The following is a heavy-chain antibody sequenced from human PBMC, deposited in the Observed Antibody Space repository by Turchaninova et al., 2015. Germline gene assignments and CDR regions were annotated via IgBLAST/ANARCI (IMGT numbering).Heavy chain of an antibody. J-gene: IGHJ4*02. V-gene: IGHV4-38-2*01. CDR3: ARGLGGDSRSSLFDY. CDR2: IYHSGNT. D-gene: IGHD6-6*01. CDR1: GCSTNSGYY. Sequence: QVQLQESGPGLVKPSETLSLTCAASGCSTNSGYYWVWSRQPPGTGLEWIGSIYHSGNTVHNPSLKSRVTISVDTSKNQISLKLSSVTAADTAVYYCARGLGGDSRSSLFDYWGQGTLVTVSS.